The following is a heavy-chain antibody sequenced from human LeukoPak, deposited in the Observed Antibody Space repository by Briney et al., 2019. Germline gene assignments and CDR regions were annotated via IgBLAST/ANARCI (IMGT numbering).Heavy chain of an antibody. V-gene: IGHV3-74*01. D-gene: IGHD5-24*01. Sequence: GGSLRLSCATSGFTFSTYWMHWVRQAPGKGLVWVSRIDSDGSSTSYADSVKGRSTISRDNSKNTLYLQMNSLRAEDTAVYYCARDQQGDGYNYHYFDYWGQGSLVTVSS. CDR2: IDSDGSST. J-gene: IGHJ4*02. CDR1: GFTFSTYW. CDR3: ARDQQGDGYNYHYFDY.